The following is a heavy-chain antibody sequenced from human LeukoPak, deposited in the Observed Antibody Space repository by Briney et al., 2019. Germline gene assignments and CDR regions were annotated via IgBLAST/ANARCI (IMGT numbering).Heavy chain of an antibody. CDR2: INHSGST. CDR3: ARDLGGCSSTSCPL. D-gene: IGHD2-2*01. V-gene: IGHV4-34*01. Sequence: SETLSLTCAVYGGSFSGYYWSWIRQPPGKGLEWIGEINHSGSTNYNPSLKSRVTISVDTSKNQFFLKLSSVTAADTAVYYCARDLGGCSSTSCPLWGQGTLVTVSS. CDR1: GGSFSGYY. J-gene: IGHJ4*02.